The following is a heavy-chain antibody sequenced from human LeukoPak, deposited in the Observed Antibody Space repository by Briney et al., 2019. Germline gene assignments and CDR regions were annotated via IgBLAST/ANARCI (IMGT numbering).Heavy chain of an antibody. V-gene: IGHV3-53*01. D-gene: IGHD6-13*01. CDR3: ARSSWYGGPFGY. CDR1: GFTVSSNY. Sequence: GGSLRLSCAASGFTVSSNYISWVRQAPGKGLEWVSVIYSGGSTYYADSVKGRFTISRDNSKNTLYLQMNSLRAEDTAVYYCARSSWYGGPFGYWGQGTLVTVSS. J-gene: IGHJ4*02. CDR2: IYSGGST.